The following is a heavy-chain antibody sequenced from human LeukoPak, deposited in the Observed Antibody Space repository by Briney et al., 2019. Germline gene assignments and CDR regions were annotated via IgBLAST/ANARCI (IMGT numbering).Heavy chain of an antibody. Sequence: ASVKVSCKASGYTFTSYYMHWVRQAPGQGLEWMGWINPNSGGTNYAQKFQGRVTMTRDTSISTAYMELSRLRSDDTAVYYCARAKIVVVPAANDYWGQGTLVTVSS. D-gene: IGHD2-2*01. CDR3: ARAKIVVVPAANDY. V-gene: IGHV1-2*02. CDR2: INPNSGGT. CDR1: GYTFTSYY. J-gene: IGHJ4*02.